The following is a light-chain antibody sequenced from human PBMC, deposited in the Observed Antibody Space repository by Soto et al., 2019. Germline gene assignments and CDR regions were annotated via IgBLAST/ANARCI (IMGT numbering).Light chain of an antibody. CDR3: QQYDNLPLT. CDR2: DAS. CDR1: QDISDY. Sequence: DIQMTQSPSSLSASVGDRVTITCHASQDISDYLNWYQQKPGKAAKLLIYDASNLETGVASRFSGSGSGTDFTFTISSLQPEDIATYYCQQYDNLPLTSGGGTKVDIK. V-gene: IGKV1-33*01. J-gene: IGKJ4*01.